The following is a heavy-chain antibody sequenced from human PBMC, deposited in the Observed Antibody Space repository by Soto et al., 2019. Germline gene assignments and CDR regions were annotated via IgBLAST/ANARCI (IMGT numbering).Heavy chain of an antibody. D-gene: IGHD3-16*01. V-gene: IGHV2-70*12. CDR2: IDWDDDK. CDR1: GFSLTTPGMC. CDR3: AHIRGEGAYYYYPMDV. Sequence: FGPTLVNPRQTLTLTCTFSGFSLTTPGMCVSWIRQPPGKALEWPAVIDWDDDKYYSTSLKTRLSISMDTSKNQVVLEMTNVAPVDTATYYCAHIRGEGAYYYYPMDVWGQGTTVTVYS. J-gene: IGHJ6*02.